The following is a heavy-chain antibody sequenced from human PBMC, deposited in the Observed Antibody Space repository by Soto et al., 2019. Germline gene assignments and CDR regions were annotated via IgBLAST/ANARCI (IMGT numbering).Heavy chain of an antibody. V-gene: IGHV4-39*01. CDR3: ARPGIAVAGTHYYYYMDV. CDR1: GGSISSSSYY. CDR2: IYYSGST. D-gene: IGHD6-19*01. J-gene: IGHJ6*03. Sequence: SETLSLTCTVSGGSISSSSYYWGWIRQPPGKGLEWIGSIYYSGSTYYNPSLKSRVTISVDTSKNQFSLKLSSVTAADTAVYYCARPGIAVAGTHYYYYMDVWGKGTTVTVSS.